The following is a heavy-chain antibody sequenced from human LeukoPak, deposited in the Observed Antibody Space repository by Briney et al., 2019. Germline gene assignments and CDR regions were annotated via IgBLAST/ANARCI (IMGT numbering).Heavy chain of an antibody. CDR2: IYYSGST. CDR1: GGSISSSSYY. V-gene: IGHV4-39*07. D-gene: IGHD3-22*01. J-gene: IGHJ4*02. Sequence: PSETLSLTCTVSGGSISSSSYYWGWIRQPPGKGLEWIGSIYYSGSTYYNPSLKSRVTISVDTSKNQFSLKLSSVTAADTAVYYCARDETGDSSGPNYWGQGTLVTVSS. CDR3: ARDETGDSSGPNY.